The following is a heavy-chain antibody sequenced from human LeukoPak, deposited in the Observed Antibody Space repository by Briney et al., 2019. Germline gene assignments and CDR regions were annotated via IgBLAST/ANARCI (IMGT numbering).Heavy chain of an antibody. J-gene: IGHJ6*03. V-gene: IGHV4-34*01. Sequence: PGGSLRLSGAASGFTFSSYAMSWVRQAPGKGLEWIGEINHSGSTIYNPSFKSRVTISVDTSKNQVSLKLSSVTAADTAVYYCARGRIASGAYYYYMDVWGKGTTVTVSS. CDR3: ARGRIASGAYYYYMDV. D-gene: IGHD2-21*01. CDR1: GFTFSSYA. CDR2: INHSGST.